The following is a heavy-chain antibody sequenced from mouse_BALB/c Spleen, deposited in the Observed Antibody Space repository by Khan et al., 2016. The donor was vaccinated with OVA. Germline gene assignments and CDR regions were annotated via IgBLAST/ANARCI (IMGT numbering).Heavy chain of an antibody. Sequence: EVQLQESGPGLVKPSQTVSLTCTVTGISITTGNYRWSWIRHFPGNKLEWIGYLYYSGTTTYNPSLTSRTTNTRDTSKNRFFLEMNSLTTEDTATYFGARDSGGFDSYYFDYWGQGTALTVFS. D-gene: IGHD2-2*01. J-gene: IGHJ2*01. V-gene: IGHV3-5*02. CDR3: ARDSGGFDSYYFDY. CDR1: GISITTGNYR. CDR2: LYYSGTT.